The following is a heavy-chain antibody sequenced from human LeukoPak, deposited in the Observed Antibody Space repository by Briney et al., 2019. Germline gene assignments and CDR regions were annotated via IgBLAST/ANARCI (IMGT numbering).Heavy chain of an antibody. D-gene: IGHD2-2*01. J-gene: IGHJ6*03. CDR1: GGSFSGYY. CDR2: INHSGST. CDR3: ASVRKGYCSSTSCYAKGYYYYYMDV. Sequence: SETLSLTCDVYGGSFSGYYWSWIRQPPEKGLERMGEINHSGSTNYNPTLKSRVTISVDTSKNQFSLKLSSVAAADTAVYYCASVRKGYCSSTSCYAKGYYYYYMDVWGKGTTVTISS. V-gene: IGHV4-34*01.